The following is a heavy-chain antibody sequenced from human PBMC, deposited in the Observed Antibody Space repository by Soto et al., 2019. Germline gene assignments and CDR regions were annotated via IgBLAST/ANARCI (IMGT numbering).Heavy chain of an antibody. Sequence: ASLKVSCNASVYTFTSYGISWVQQANEQGLEWMGWISAYNGNTNYAQKLQGRVTITSYESAHKAYLELRSLKSQDTAVYYCARDSGAKLSSSWGQGTPVTGSS. CDR1: VYTFTSYG. V-gene: IGHV1-18*04. CDR3: ARDSGAKLSSS. D-gene: IGHD6-13*01. CDR2: ISAYNGNT. J-gene: IGHJ4*02.